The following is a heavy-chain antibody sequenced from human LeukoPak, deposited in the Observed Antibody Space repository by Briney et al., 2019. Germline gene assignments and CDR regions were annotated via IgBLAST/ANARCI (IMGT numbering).Heavy chain of an antibody. CDR3: ARGVRWLQLSYFDY. V-gene: IGHV4-31*03. CDR2: IYYSGST. CDR1: SGSISSGVDY. Sequence: PSETLSLTCPVSSGSISSGVDYWSWIRQHPGKGLEWIGYIYYSGSTYYNPSLKSRVTISVDTSKNQFSLKLSSVTAADTAVYYCARGVRWLQLSYFDYWGQGTLVTVSS. D-gene: IGHD5-24*01. J-gene: IGHJ4*02.